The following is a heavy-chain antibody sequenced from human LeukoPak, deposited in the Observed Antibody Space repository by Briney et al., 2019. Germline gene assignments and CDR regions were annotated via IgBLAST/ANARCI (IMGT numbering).Heavy chain of an antibody. CDR2: ISSSSSRT. D-gene: IGHD6-19*01. J-gene: IGHJ4*02. CDR3: AKERRTGSGAALDY. CDR1: GFTFSDYY. V-gene: IGHV3-11*06. Sequence: PGGSLRLSCAASGFTFSDYYMIWIRQAPGKGLEWVSYISSSSSRTNYADSVKGRFTISRDNAKNSLYPQMYSLRAEDTAVYYCAKERRTGSGAALDYWGPGTLVTVSS.